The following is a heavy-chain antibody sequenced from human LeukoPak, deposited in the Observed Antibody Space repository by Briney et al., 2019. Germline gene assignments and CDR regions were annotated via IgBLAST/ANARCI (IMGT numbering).Heavy chain of an antibody. Sequence: SETLSLTCTVSGGSISSSSYYWGWIRQPPGKGLEWIGRIYYSGSTYYNPSLKSRVTISVDTSKNQFSLKLSSVTAADTAVYYCASFYSSSSGARYYYYYMDVWGKGTTVTVSS. V-gene: IGHV4-39*07. CDR3: ASFYSSSSGARYYYYYMDV. CDR1: GGSISSSSYY. J-gene: IGHJ6*03. D-gene: IGHD6-6*01. CDR2: IYYSGST.